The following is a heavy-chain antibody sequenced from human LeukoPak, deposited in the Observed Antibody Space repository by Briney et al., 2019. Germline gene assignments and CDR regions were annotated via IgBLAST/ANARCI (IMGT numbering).Heavy chain of an antibody. Sequence: ASETLSLTCSVSAGSISSSGYYWGWIRQPPGKGLEWIGSLYDRGGTYYNPSLKSRVTISVDTSKSQFSLRLSSVTAADTAVYYCARVFAGYSYGNFDYWGQGTLVTVSS. V-gene: IGHV4-39*07. CDR3: ARVFAGYSYGNFDY. CDR2: LYDRGGT. D-gene: IGHD5-18*01. J-gene: IGHJ4*02. CDR1: AGSISSSGYY.